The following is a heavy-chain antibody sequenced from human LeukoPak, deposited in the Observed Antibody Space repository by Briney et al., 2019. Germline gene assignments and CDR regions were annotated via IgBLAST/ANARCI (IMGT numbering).Heavy chain of an antibody. CDR3: AKVYRSGTFPLDC. Sequence: TGGSLRLSCAASGFTFTSYAMSWVRQAPGKGLEWVSDISGSGGGTYYADSVKGRFTISRDNSRNTLYWQMNSLRAEETAVYYCAKVYRSGTFPLDCWCQGTLVTVSS. D-gene: IGHD3-10*01. J-gene: IGHJ4*02. V-gene: IGHV3-23*01. CDR2: ISGSGGGT. CDR1: GFTFTSYA.